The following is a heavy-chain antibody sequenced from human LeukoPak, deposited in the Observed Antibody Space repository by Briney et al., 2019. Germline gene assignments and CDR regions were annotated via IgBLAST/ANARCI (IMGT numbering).Heavy chain of an antibody. D-gene: IGHD1-14*01. J-gene: IGHJ4*02. V-gene: IGHV1-2*02. CDR1: GYTITGYY. CDR2: INPNSGDT. CDR3: ARDRQWNQGNFDS. Sequence: GASEGVSCKASGYTITGYYIHWVRQAPGQGLEWMGWINPNSGDTNYAQKFQGRVTMTRDTSINTAFMELSRLRSDDTAVYYCARDRQWNQGNFDSWGRGTLVTVSS.